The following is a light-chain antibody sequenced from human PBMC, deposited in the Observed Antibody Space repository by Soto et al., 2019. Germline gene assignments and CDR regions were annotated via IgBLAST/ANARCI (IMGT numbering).Light chain of an antibody. J-gene: IGKJ1*01. CDR2: AAS. CDR1: QSISSY. CDR3: QQYNGYSRT. V-gene: IGKV1-5*01. Sequence: DIQMTQSPSSLSASVGDRVTITCRASQSISSYLNWYQQKPGKAPKLLIYAASSLESGVPSRFSGSGSGTEFTLTISSLQPDDFAIYYCQQYNGYSRTFGQGTKVDIK.